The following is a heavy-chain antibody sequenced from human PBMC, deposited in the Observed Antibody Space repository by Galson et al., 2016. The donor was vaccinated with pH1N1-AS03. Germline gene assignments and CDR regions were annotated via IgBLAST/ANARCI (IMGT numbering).Heavy chain of an antibody. V-gene: IGHV3-7*01. CDR1: GFSFSTTW. CDR2: IKEDGSVR. Sequence: SLRLSCAASGFSFSTTWMTWVRQAPGKGLEFVANIKEDGSVRNYAGSVKGRFIISRDNAQNSLYLQMNSLEVEDTALYYCVRDPFFSSFDIWGQGTVVTVSS. CDR3: VRDPFFSSFDI. J-gene: IGHJ3*02.